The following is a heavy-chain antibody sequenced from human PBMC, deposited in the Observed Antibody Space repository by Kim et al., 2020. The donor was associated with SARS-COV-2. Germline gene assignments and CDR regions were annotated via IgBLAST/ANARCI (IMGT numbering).Heavy chain of an antibody. Sequence: DDGSRYYADSVKCRFTTSRDNANNMVYLQMNSLRVDDTAIYYCTSIFEYWGQGALVTVSS. D-gene: IGHD3-3*02. CDR2: DDGSR. J-gene: IGHJ4*02. CDR3: TSIFEY. V-gene: IGHV3-74*01.